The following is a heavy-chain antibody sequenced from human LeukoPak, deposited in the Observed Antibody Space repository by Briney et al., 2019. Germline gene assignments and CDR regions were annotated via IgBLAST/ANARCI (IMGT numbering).Heavy chain of an antibody. CDR2: INPDSGGT. V-gene: IGHV1-2*02. J-gene: IGHJ4*02. D-gene: IGHD6-13*01. Sequence: ASVKVSCKASGYTFTGYYMHWVRQAPGQGLEWMGWINPDSGGTNYAQRFQGRVTMTRDTSISTAYMELSRLRPDDTAVYYCARDFSSSWYGYWGQGTLVTVSS. CDR3: ARDFSSSWYGY. CDR1: GYTFTGYY.